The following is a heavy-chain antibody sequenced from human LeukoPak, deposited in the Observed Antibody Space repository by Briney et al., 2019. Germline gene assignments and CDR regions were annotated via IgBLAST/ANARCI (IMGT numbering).Heavy chain of an antibody. V-gene: IGHV3-23*01. CDR2: TSGGGSNT. D-gene: IGHD3-10*01. Sequence: PGGSLRLSCAASGFTLSSYAMIWVRQAPGKGLEWVSSTSGGGSNTYYADSVKGRFTISRDQSKNTLYVQMNSLRAEDTAIYYCAKSAGDYYYYYMDVWGKGTTVTVSS. CDR1: GFTLSSYA. CDR3: AKSAGDYYYYYMDV. J-gene: IGHJ6*03.